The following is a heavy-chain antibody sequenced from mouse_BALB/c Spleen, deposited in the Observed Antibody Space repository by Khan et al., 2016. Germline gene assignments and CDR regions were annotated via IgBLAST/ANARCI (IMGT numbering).Heavy chain of an antibody. V-gene: IGHV1-15*01. Sequence: QVQLQQSGAELVRPGASVKLSCKAVGYTFTDYEMHWVKLTSVHGLEWIGTIHPGSGGTAYNQKFKGKATLTADNSSSTAYMELSSLTSEDSAVYYCTNRKNYDGYYVEMDYWGQGSSGSGSS. D-gene: IGHD2-3*01. CDR3: TNRKNYDGYYVEMDY. CDR1: GYTFTDYE. CDR2: IHPGSGGT. J-gene: IGHJ4*01.